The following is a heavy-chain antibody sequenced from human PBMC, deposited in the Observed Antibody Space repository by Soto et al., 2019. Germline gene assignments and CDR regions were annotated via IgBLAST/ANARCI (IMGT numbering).Heavy chain of an antibody. CDR3: ARVGYSSSWTINWFDP. J-gene: IGHJ5*02. Sequence: SETLSLTCAVSGGSISSGGYSWSWIRQPPGKGLEWIGYIYHSGSTYYNPSLKSRVTISVDRSKNQFSLKLSSVTAADTAVYYCARVGYSSSWTINWFDPWGQGTLVTVSS. V-gene: IGHV4-30-2*01. CDR2: IYHSGST. D-gene: IGHD6-13*01. CDR1: GGSISSGGYS.